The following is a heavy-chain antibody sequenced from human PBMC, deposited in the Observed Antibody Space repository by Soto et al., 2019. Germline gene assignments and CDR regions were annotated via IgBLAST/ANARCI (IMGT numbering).Heavy chain of an antibody. CDR1: GGSISSYY. CDR3: ARVGSGRFDP. J-gene: IGHJ5*02. CDR2: IYYSGST. D-gene: IGHD3-10*01. Sequence: QVQLQESGPGLVKPSETLSLTCTVSGGSISSYYWSWIRQPPGKGLEWIGYIYYSGSTNYNPSLKSRVTISVDTSKNQFSLKLSSVTAAETAVYYCARVGSGRFDPWGQGTLVTVSS. V-gene: IGHV4-59*01.